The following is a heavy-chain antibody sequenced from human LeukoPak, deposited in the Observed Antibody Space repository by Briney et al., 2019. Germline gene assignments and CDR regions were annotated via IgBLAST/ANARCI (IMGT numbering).Heavy chain of an antibody. D-gene: IGHD2-21*02. Sequence: GASVKVSCKASGYTFTSYDINWVRQATGQGLEWMGWMNPNDGYTAYAQKFQGRVTMTRDTSINTAYMELSSLTSEDTAVYYCARVRYCGGDCYRNAFDIWGQGTMVTVSS. CDR1: GYTFTSYD. V-gene: IGHV1-8*01. J-gene: IGHJ3*02. CDR2: MNPNDGYT. CDR3: ARVRYCGGDCYRNAFDI.